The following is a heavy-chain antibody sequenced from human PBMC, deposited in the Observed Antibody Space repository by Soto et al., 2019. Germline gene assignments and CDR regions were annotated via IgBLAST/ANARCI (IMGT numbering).Heavy chain of an antibody. D-gene: IGHD5-18*01. J-gene: IGHJ4*02. CDR2: VSYSGSN. CDR3: ASGQSRDGYNFFDY. Sequence: SQTLSLTCTFSYVSISGYYWSCITHPPWKGLEWMGYVSYSGSNNYNPSLQSRVTISMDTSENQFSLRLTSVTAAYTAMYYCASGQSRDGYNFFDYWGKGILGTVCS. CDR1: YVSISGYY. V-gene: IGHV4-59*01.